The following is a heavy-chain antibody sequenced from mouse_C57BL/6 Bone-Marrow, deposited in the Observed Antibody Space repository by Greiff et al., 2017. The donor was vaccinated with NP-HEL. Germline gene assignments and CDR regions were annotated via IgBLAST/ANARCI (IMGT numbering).Heavy chain of an antibody. CDR3: TDHFGYGSSYFDY. J-gene: IGHJ2*01. Sequence: EVQGVESGTVLARPGASVKMSCKTSGYTFTSYWMHWVKQRPGQGLEWIGAIYPGNSDTSYNQKFKGKAKLTAVTSASTAYMELSSLTNEDSAVYYCTDHFGYGSSYFDYWGQGTTLTVSS. CDR2: IYPGNSDT. V-gene: IGHV1-5*01. D-gene: IGHD1-1*01. CDR1: GYTFTSYW.